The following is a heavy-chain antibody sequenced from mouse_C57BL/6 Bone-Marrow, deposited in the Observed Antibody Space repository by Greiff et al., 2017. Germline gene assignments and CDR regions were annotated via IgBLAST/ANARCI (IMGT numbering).Heavy chain of an antibody. CDR3: ARTRHDYYGSSYCFDY. CDR1: GYTFTDYN. V-gene: IGHV1-18*01. J-gene: IGHJ2*01. CDR2: INPNNGGT. D-gene: IGHD1-1*01. Sequence: VQLQQSGPELVKPGASVKIPCKASGYTFTDYNMDWVKQSHGKSLEWIGDINPNNGGTIYNQKFKGKATLTVDKSSSTAYMELRSLTSEDTAVYYCARTRHDYYGSSYCFDYWGQGTTLTVSS.